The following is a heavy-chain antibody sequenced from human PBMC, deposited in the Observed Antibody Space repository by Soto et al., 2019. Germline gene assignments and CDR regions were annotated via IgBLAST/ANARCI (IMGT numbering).Heavy chain of an antibody. V-gene: IGHV3-9*01. Sequence: EVQLVESGGGLVQPGRSMRLSCAASGFTFDDYAMHWVRQAPGKGLEWVSGIRWNSGSIGYADAVKGRFTISRDNAKNSLYLQMNSLRAEDTALYYCAKVRGTYCTSTSCYFDYWGQVTLVTVSS. CDR2: IRWNSGSI. CDR3: AKVRGTYCTSTSCYFDY. D-gene: IGHD2-2*01. J-gene: IGHJ4*02. CDR1: GFTFDDYA.